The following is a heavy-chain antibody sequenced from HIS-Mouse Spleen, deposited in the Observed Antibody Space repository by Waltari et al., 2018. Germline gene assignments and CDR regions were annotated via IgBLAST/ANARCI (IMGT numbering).Heavy chain of an antibody. CDR2: VTPNSGGT. CDR1: GYTFTGYY. CDR3: ATKRRGGKDPFDY. Sequence: QVQLVQSGAEVKKPGASVKVSCKASGYTFTGYYMHWVRQGPGQGLEWMGWVTPNSGGTNYARKFQGRVTMTRDTSISTAYMELSRLGSDDTAVYYCATKRRGGKDPFDYWGQGTLVTVSS. V-gene: IGHV1-2*02. J-gene: IGHJ4*02. D-gene: IGHD3-16*01.